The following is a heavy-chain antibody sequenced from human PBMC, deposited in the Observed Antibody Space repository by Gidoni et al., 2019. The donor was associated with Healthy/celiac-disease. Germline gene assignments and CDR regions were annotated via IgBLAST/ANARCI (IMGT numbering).Heavy chain of an antibody. CDR1: GITVSSNY. CDR3: ARDSRPSIAVAGTYYYYYYGMDV. V-gene: IGHV3-53*02. CDR2: IYSGGST. D-gene: IGHD6-19*01. Sequence: EVQLVETGGGLIQPGGSLRLSCAASGITVSSNYMSWVRQAPGKGLEWVSVIYSGGSTYYADSVKGRFTISRDNSKNTLYLQMNSLRAEDTAVYYCARDSRPSIAVAGTYYYYYYGMDVWGQGTTVTVSS. J-gene: IGHJ6*02.